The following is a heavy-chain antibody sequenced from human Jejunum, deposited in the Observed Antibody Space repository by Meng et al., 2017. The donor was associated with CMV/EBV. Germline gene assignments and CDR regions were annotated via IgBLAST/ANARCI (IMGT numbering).Heavy chain of an antibody. V-gene: IGHV1-8*01. D-gene: IGHD3-16*01. CDR1: FNTYH. CDR3: ARGFRFGNDSQPSPLVY. J-gene: IGHJ4*02. CDR2: MSPNEGNT. Sequence: FNTYHITWVRQASGQGLEWMGWMSPNEGNTDCAREFQGRLTLTRNTSINTLYMELTSLRSEDTAVYFCARGFRFGNDSQPSPLVYWGQGTLVTVSS.